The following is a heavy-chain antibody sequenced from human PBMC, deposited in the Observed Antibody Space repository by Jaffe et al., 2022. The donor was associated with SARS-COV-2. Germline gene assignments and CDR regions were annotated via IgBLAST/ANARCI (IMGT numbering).Heavy chain of an antibody. Sequence: EVQLVESGGGLVQPGRSLRLSCTASGFTFGDYAMSWVRQAPGKGLEWVGFIRSKAYGGTTEYAASVKGRFTISRDDSKSIAYLQMNSLKTEDTAVYYCTRGVDSYGHFDYWGQGTLVTVSS. CDR3: TRGVDSYGHFDY. V-gene: IGHV3-49*04. CDR2: IRSKAYGGTT. D-gene: IGHD5-18*01. J-gene: IGHJ4*02. CDR1: GFTFGDYA.